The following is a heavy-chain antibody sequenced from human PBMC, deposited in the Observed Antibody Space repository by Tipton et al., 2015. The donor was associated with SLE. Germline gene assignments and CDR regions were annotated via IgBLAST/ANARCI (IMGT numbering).Heavy chain of an antibody. D-gene: IGHD3-3*01. CDR1: GGSFSGHY. Sequence: TLSLTCAVYGGSFSGHYWSWIRQPPGKGLEWIGYIYYSGSTNYNPSLKSRVTISVDTSKNQFSLKLSSVTAADTAVYYCSRGRFFYYMDVWGKGTTVTVSS. CDR3: SRGRFFYYMDV. J-gene: IGHJ6*03. V-gene: IGHV4-59*08. CDR2: IYYSGST.